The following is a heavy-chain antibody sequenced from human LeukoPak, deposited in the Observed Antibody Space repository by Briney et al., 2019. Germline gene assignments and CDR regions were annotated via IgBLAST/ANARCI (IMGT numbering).Heavy chain of an antibody. V-gene: IGHV3-30*03. CDR2: ISYDGSNK. CDR3: ATGGTFGGVIVHGDPAYFDY. D-gene: IGHD3-16*02. CDR1: GFTFSSYG. J-gene: IGHJ4*02. Sequence: PVGSLRLSCAASGFTFSSYGMHWVRQAPGKGLEWVAVISYDGSNKYYADSVKGRFTISRDNSKNTLYLQMNSLRAEDTAVYYCATGGTFGGVIVHGDPAYFDYWGQGTLVTASS.